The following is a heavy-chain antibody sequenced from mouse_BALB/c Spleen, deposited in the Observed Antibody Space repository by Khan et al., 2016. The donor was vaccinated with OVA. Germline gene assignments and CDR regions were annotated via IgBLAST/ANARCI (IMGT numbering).Heavy chain of an antibody. V-gene: IGHV3-8*02. D-gene: IGHD2-14*01. CDR1: GDSITSGY. CDR3: ARWNYRYDGYFDY. CDR2: ISSSDST. J-gene: IGHJ2*01. Sequence: EVQLQESGPSLVKPSQTLSLTCSVTGDSITSGYWNWIRKFPGNKLEYMGYISSSDSTFYNPSLKSRISITRDTSTNQYYLQLNCVTTEDTATYYCARWNYRYDGYFDYWGQGTTLTVSS.